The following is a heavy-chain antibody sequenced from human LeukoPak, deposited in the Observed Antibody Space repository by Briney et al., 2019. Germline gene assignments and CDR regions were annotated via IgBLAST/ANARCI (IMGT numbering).Heavy chain of an antibody. Sequence: SVTLSLTCSVSGGSISIYYWTWLRQIPGKGREWIGYIYYTGTTNYNPLFESRATISVDTSKNQFSLKLTSVTAADTAVYFCARGEDFERYYLAYWGQGTLVTVSS. V-gene: IGHV4-59*01. J-gene: IGHJ4*02. CDR2: IYYTGTT. CDR1: GGSISIYY. CDR3: ARGEDFERYYLAY. D-gene: IGHD3-9*01.